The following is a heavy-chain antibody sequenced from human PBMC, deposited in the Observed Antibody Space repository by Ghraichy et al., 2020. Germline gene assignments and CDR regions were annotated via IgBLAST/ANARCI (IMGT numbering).Heavy chain of an antibody. CDR1: GGSFSGYY. CDR3: ARVYYDFWSGYSTTRAHFDY. V-gene: IGHV4-34*01. D-gene: IGHD3-3*01. Sequence: SETLSLTCAVYGGSFSGYYWSWIRQPPGKGLEWIGEINHSGSTNYNPSLKSRVTISVDTSKNQFSLKLSSVTAADTAVYYCARVYYDFWSGYSTTRAHFDYWGQGTLVTVSS. J-gene: IGHJ4*02. CDR2: INHSGST.